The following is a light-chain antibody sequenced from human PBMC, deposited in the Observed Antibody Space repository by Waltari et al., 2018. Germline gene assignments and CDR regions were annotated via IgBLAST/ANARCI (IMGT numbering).Light chain of an antibody. Sequence: DIQMTQSPSTLSASVGDRDIITCRASQSISKWLAWYQQKPGKAPNLLFYKASTLESGVASRLSVSGSGTYFSLTISSLHPDDFATYYCQQYNSYSLLTFGGGTKIEIK. CDR3: QQYNSYSLLT. J-gene: IGKJ4*01. CDR2: KAS. V-gene: IGKV1-5*03. CDR1: QSISKW.